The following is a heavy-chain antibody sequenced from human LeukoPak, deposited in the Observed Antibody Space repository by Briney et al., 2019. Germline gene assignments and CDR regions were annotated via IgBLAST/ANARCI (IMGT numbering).Heavy chain of an antibody. Sequence: SGGSLRLSCAASGFTFSDYSMSWVRQAPGKGLEWVAAVGHNAAGTYYAASVKGRFTISRDNSRNTMYLQMNSLTAEDTAVYYCAKACLVATTPGRGMDVWGQGTTVAVSS. CDR1: GFTFSDYS. CDR2: VGHNAAGT. V-gene: IGHV3-23*01. CDR3: AKACLVATTPGRGMDV. D-gene: IGHD5-24*01. J-gene: IGHJ6*02.